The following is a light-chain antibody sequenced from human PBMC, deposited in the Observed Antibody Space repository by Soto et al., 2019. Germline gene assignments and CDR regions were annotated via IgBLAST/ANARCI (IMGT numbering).Light chain of an antibody. CDR3: QHYSNWPPYA. CDR2: GAS. J-gene: IGKJ2*01. V-gene: IGKV3D-15*01. Sequence: EIVMTQSPATLSVSPGERATLSCRASQSVGSNLAWYQQKPGQAPRLLIYGASTRTTATPARFSGSGSGTEFTLTISSLQSEDFAVYYCQHYSNWPPYAFGQGTKLEIK. CDR1: QSVGSN.